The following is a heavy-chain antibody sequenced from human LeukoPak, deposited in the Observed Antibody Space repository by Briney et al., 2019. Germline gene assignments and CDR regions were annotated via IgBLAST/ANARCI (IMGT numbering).Heavy chain of an antibody. V-gene: IGHV1-2*02. CDR2: ITRYSGAT. CDR3: VSWAGGNSDVASFDY. J-gene: IGHJ4*02. Sequence: GASVKVSCKASGYIFSDYYIHWVRQAPGRGFEWMGWITRYSGATKFAQKFQGRVTLTRDTSISTAYVDLTNLASEDTAGYYCVSWAGGNSDVASFDYWGQGTLVIVSS. CDR1: GYIFSDYY. D-gene: IGHD2-21*01.